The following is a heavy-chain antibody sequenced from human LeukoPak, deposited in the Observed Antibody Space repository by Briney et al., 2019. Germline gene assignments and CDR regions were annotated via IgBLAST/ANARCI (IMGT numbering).Heavy chain of an antibody. D-gene: IGHD1-26*01. J-gene: IGHJ4*02. Sequence: SETLSLTCTVSGGSISSSSYYWGWIRQPPGKGLEWIGSIYHSGSTYYNPSLKSRVTISVDTSKNQFSLKLSSVTAADTAVYYCARGGERELTRAYFDYWGQGTLVTVSS. CDR2: IYHSGST. V-gene: IGHV4-39*07. CDR3: ARGGERELTRAYFDY. CDR1: GGSISSSSYY.